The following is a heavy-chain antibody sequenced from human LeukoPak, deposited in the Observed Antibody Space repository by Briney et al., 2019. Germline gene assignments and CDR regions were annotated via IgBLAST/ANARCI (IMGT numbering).Heavy chain of an antibody. J-gene: IGHJ6*03. D-gene: IGHD3-3*01. V-gene: IGHV1-46*01. CDR3: ARDRRVVMLNYYYYYYMDV. CDR2: INPSGGST. CDR1: GYTFTSYY. Sequence: ASVTVSCKASGYTFTSYYMHWVRQAPGQGLEWMGIINPSGGSTSYAQKFQGRVTMTRDMSTSTVYMELSSLRSEDTAVYYCARDRRVVMLNYYYYYYMDVWGKGTTVTVSS.